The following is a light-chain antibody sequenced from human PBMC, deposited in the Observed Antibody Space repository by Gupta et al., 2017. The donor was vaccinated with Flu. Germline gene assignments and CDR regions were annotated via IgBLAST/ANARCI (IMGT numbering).Light chain of an antibody. CDR1: QSISSY. V-gene: IGKV1-39*01. J-gene: IGKJ2*01. CDR3: QQSDSVPYT. Sequence: DIQMTQSPSSLSASVGDRVTITCRASQSISSYLNWYQQKPGKAPKLLIYAASTLQRGVPSRFSGSASGIDFTLTISSLQPEDFATYYCQQSDSVPYTFGQGTKVEIK. CDR2: AAS.